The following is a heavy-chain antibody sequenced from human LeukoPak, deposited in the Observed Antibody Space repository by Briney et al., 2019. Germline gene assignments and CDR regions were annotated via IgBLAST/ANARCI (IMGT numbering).Heavy chain of an antibody. Sequence: GGSLGLSCAASGFTFSSYWMSWVRQAPGKGLEWVANIKQDGSEKYYVDSVKGRFTISRDNAKNSLYLQMNSLRAEDTAVYYCASEYRSFGVVIIDYYYYYMDVWGKGTTVTVSS. CDR3: ASEYRSFGVVIIDYYYYYMDV. CDR2: IKQDGSEK. J-gene: IGHJ6*03. D-gene: IGHD3-3*01. CDR1: GFTFSSYW. V-gene: IGHV3-7*01.